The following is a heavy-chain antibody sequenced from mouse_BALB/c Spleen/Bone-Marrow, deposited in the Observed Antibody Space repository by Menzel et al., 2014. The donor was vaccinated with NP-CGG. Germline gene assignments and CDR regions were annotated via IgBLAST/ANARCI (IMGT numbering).Heavy chain of an antibody. CDR3: ARGGISVDY. CDR2: IYPGDGDT. V-gene: IGHV1-80*01. CDR1: GYAFSSYW. Sequence: QLQQSGAELVRPGSSVKISCKASGYAFSSYWMNWVKQRPGQGLEWIGQIYPGDGDTNYNGKFKGRATLTADKSSNTAYMQLSSLTSEDSAVYFCARGGISVDYWGQGATLTVSS. J-gene: IGHJ2*01.